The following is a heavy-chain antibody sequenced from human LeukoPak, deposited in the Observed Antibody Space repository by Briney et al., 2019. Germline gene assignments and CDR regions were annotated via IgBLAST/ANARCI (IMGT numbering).Heavy chain of an antibody. Sequence: SETLSLTCAVYGGSFSGYYWSWIRQPPGKGLEWIGEINHSGSTNYNPSLKSRVTISVDTSKNQFSLKLSSVTAADTAVYYCARGLGYDFWSGFTPDIWGQGTMVTVSS. CDR2: INHSGST. CDR3: ARGLGYDFWSGFTPDI. V-gene: IGHV4-34*01. J-gene: IGHJ3*02. D-gene: IGHD3-3*01. CDR1: GGSFSGYY.